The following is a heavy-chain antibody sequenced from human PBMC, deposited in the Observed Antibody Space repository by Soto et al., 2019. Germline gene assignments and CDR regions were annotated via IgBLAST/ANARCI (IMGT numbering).Heavy chain of an antibody. CDR2: IWYDGSNK. V-gene: IGHV3-33*01. D-gene: IGHD2-8*02. Sequence: QVQLVESGGGVVQPGRSLRLSCAASGFTFSSYGMHWVGQAPGKGLEWVAVIWYDGSNKYYADSVKGRFTISRDNSKNTLYLQMNSLRAEDTGVYYCASGSGYWESSRYGMDVWGQGTTVPVSS. J-gene: IGHJ6*02. CDR3: ASGSGYWESSRYGMDV. CDR1: GFTFSSYG.